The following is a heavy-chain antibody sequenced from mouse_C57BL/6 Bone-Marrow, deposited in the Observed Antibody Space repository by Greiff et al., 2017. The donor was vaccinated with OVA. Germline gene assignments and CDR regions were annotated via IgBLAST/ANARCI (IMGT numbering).Heavy chain of an antibody. D-gene: IGHD1-1*02. CDR2: INPDNGGT. CDR1: GYTFTDYW. CDR3: ARYGSSDSNFYV. Sequence: EVQLQQPGAELVKPGASVKMSCKASGYTFTDYWITWVKQSHGQGLEWIGDINPDNGGTSYNQKFKGKATLTVDKSSSTAYMELRSLTSEDSAVYYCARYGSSDSNFYVCGRGTTVTVTA. J-gene: IGHJ1*03. V-gene: IGHV1-26*01.